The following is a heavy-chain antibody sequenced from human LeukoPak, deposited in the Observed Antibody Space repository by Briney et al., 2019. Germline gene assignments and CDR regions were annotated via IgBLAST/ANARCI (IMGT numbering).Heavy chain of an antibody. CDR1: GFTVSSNY. D-gene: IGHD3-22*01. Sequence: GGSLRLSCAASGFTVSSNYMSWVRQAPGKGLEWVSVIYSGGSTYYADSVKGRFTISRDNSKNTLYLQMNSLRAEDTAVYYCASPDYDSSGLSAKYFQHWGQGTLVTVPS. CDR3: ASPDYDSSGLSAKYFQH. V-gene: IGHV3-66*01. J-gene: IGHJ1*01. CDR2: IYSGGST.